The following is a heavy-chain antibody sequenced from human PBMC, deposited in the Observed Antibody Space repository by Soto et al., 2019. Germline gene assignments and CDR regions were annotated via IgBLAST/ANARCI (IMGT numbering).Heavy chain of an antibody. CDR3: AKGVSQYTPLALFDY. J-gene: IGHJ4*02. D-gene: IGHD5-18*01. V-gene: IGHV3-23*01. Sequence: GGSLRLSCAASGFTFSSYAMSWVRQAPGKGLEWVSTISGSDGRTYSTDSVKGRFTISRDNSRNTAYLQMNSLRVEDTAVYYCAKGVSQYTPLALFDYWGRGTLVTRLL. CDR1: GFTFSSYA. CDR2: ISGSDGRT.